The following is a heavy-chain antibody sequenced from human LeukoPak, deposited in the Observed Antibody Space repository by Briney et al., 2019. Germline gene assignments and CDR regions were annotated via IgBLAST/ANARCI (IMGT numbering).Heavy chain of an antibody. CDR2: TTAYNGDT. CDR3: ARGGRTTNPDY. CDR1: GYTFPSYG. D-gene: IGHD4-11*01. J-gene: IGHJ4*02. Sequence: ASVKVSCKASGYTFPSYGISWVRQAPGQGLEWMGWTTAYNGDTNYAQKFQGRVTMTIDTSTSTVYMELRSLRSDDTAVYYCARGGRTTNPDYWGQGTLVTVSS. V-gene: IGHV1-18*01.